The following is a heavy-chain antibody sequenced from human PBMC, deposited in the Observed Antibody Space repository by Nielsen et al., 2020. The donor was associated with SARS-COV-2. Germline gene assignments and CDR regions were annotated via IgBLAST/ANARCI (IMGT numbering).Heavy chain of an antibody. CDR2: IYYSGST. Sequence: SETLSLTCTVSGGSISSYYWSWIRQPSGKGLEWIGYIYYSGSTNYNPSLKSRVTISVDTSKNQFSLKLSSVTAADTAVYYCARGVLGDYYYYMDVWGKGTTVTVSS. CDR1: GGSISSYY. CDR3: ARGVLGDYYYYMDV. V-gene: IGHV4-59*01. J-gene: IGHJ6*03.